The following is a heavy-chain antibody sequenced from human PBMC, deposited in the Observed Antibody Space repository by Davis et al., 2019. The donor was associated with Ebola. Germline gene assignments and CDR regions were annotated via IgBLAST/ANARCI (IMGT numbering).Heavy chain of an antibody. Sequence: GESLKISCPASGFTFGTYDMSWVRQAPGQGLEWVSGISASGGSTYYADSVKGRFTVSRDNSKNTLYLQMNSLRGEDTAVYYCARDAASGAAEYWGQGTLVIVSS. CDR3: ARDAASGAAEY. V-gene: IGHV3-23*01. D-gene: IGHD6-25*01. J-gene: IGHJ4*02. CDR1: GFTFGTYD. CDR2: ISASGGST.